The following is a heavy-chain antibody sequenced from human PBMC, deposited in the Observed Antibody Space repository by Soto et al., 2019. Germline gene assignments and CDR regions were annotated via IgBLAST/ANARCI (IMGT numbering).Heavy chain of an antibody. J-gene: IGHJ4*02. D-gene: IGHD3-22*01. CDR1: LGSISSGGYH. CDR2: IYYSGST. CDR3: ARGSKGRYYGSSGYYYGGYFDY. V-gene: IGHV4-31*03. Sequence: PSETLSLTCTVSLGSISSGGYHWSWIRQHPGKGLEWIGYIYYSGSTYYNPSLKSRVTISVDTSKNQFSLKLSSVTAADTAVYYCARGSKGRYYGSSGYYYGGYFDYWGQGTLVTVSS.